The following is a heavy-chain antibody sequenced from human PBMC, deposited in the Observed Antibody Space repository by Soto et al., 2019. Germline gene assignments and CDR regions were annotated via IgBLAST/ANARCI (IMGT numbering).Heavy chain of an antibody. CDR1: GFTFSSYA. CDR3: AKPRWYYDILTGYLYYFDY. D-gene: IGHD3-9*01. J-gene: IGHJ4*02. V-gene: IGHV3-23*01. CDR2: ISGSGGST. Sequence: GGSLRLSCAASGFTFSSYAMSWVRQAPGKGLEWVSAISGSGGSTYYADSVKGRFTISRDNSKNTLYLQMNSLRAEDTAVYYCAKPRWYYDILTGYLYYFDYWGQGTLVTVSS.